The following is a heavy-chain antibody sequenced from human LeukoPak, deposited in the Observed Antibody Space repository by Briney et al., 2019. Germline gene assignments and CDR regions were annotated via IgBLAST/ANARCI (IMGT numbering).Heavy chain of an antibody. J-gene: IGHJ4*02. Sequence: GGSLRLSCAASGFTFSSYGMHWVRQAPGKGLEWVAFIRYDGGNKYYADSVKGRFTISRDNSKNTLYLQMNSLRAEDTAVYYCAKDHGIADFDYWGQGTLVTVSS. V-gene: IGHV3-30*02. CDR2: IRYDGGNK. D-gene: IGHD6-13*01. CDR3: AKDHGIADFDY. CDR1: GFTFSSYG.